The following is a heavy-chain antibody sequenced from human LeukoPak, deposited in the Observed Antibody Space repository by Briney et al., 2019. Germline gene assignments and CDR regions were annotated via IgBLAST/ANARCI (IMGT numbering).Heavy chain of an antibody. D-gene: IGHD2-21*01. CDR3: ARDKTLAYCGGDCYPET. CDR1: GDSISSGSYY. V-gene: IGHV4-61*02. Sequence: SETLSLTCTVSGDSISSGSYYWSWIRQPAGKGLEWIGRIYISGSTDYNPSLKSRVTLSVDTSKNPFSLKLSSVTAADTAVYYCARDKTLAYCGGDCYPETWGQGALVTVSS. CDR2: IYISGST. J-gene: IGHJ5*02.